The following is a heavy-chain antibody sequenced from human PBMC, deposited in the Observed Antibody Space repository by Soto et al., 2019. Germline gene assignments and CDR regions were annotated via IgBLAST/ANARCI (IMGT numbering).Heavy chain of an antibody. J-gene: IGHJ5*02. CDR2: INHSGST. D-gene: IGHD3-22*01. V-gene: IGHV4-34*01. CDR1: GGSFSGYY. CDR3: ARNYYDSSGYLYNWFDP. Sequence: QVQLQQWGAGLLKPSETLSLTCAVYGGSFSGYYWSWIRQPPGKGLEWIGEINHSGSTNYNPSLKSRVTISVDTSKNQFSLKLSSATAADTAVYYCARNYYDSSGYLYNWFDPWGQGTLVTVSS.